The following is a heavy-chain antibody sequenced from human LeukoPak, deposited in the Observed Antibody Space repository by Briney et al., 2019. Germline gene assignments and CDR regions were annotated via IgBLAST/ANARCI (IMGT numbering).Heavy chain of an antibody. J-gene: IGHJ6*03. D-gene: IGHD3-10*01. CDR2: ISAYNGNT. V-gene: IGHV1-18*01. Sequence: GASVKVSCKASGYTFTSYGISWVRQAPGQGLEWMGWISAYNGNTNYAQKLQGRVTMTTDTSTSTAYVELRSLRSDDTAVYYCARAEYYYGSGSYSLPNYYYYYYMDVWGKGTTVTVSS. CDR3: ARAEYYYGSGSYSLPNYYYYYYMDV. CDR1: GYTFTSYG.